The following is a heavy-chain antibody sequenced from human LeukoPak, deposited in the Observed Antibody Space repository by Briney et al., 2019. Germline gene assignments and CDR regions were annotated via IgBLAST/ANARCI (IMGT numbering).Heavy chain of an antibody. CDR2: INHSGST. D-gene: IGHD2-2*01. CDR1: GWTFSGYS. J-gene: IGHJ4*02. CDR3: ARPGATWGSTSLDY. V-gene: IGHV4-34*01. Sequence: PSETLSLTCAAYGWTFSGYSWSWIRQPPGKGLEWIGEINHSGSTNYNPSLKSRVTTTADTSKSQFSLKLSSVTAADTAVYYCARPGATWGSTSLDYWGQGTLVTVSS.